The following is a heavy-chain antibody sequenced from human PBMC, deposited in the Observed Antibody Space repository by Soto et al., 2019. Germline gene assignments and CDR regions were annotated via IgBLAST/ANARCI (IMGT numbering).Heavy chain of an antibody. Sequence: QVQLQQWGAGLLKPSETLSLTCAVYGGSFSGYYWSWIRQPPGKGLEWIGEINHSGSTNYTPSLKSRVTISVDTSKNQFSLKLSSVTAADTAVYYCARAGGVVVAAHVDYWGQGTLVTVSS. CDR2: INHSGST. J-gene: IGHJ4*02. D-gene: IGHD2-15*01. V-gene: IGHV4-34*01. CDR1: GGSFSGYY. CDR3: ARAGGVVVAAHVDY.